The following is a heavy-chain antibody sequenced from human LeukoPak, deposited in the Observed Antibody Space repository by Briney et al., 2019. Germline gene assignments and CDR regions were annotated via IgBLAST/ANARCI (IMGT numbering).Heavy chain of an antibody. CDR3: AKPQTHIVVVVAAITPEY. Sequence: GGSLRLSCAASGFTFSSYSMNWVRQAPGKGLEWVPSITSSGRYIYYADSVKGRFTISRDNSKNTLYLHMNSLRAEDTAIYYCAKPQTHIVVVVAAITPEYWGQGTLVTVSS. CDR1: GFTFSSYS. D-gene: IGHD2-15*01. V-gene: IGHV3-21*04. J-gene: IGHJ4*02. CDR2: ITSSGRYI.